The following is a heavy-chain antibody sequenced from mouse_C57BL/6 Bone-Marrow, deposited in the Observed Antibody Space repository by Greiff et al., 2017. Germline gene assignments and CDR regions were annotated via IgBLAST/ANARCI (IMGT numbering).Heavy chain of an antibody. CDR2: LDPEIGDT. CDR3: SSFDGNYFDF. J-gene: IGHJ2*01. Sequence: VQLKESGAELVRPGASVKLSCTASGFNIKDDYIHWVKQRPEQGLEWIGWLDPEIGDTEYASKFQGKATITSDKSSNTPYLQLSSLTSEDTAGYYCSSFDGNYFDFWGQGTPLTVAS. CDR1: GFNIKDDY. D-gene: IGHD2-3*01. V-gene: IGHV14-4*01.